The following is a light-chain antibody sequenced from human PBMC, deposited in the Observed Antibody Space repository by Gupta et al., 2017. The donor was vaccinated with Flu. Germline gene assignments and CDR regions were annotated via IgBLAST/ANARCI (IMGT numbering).Light chain of an antibody. CDR3: QVYVSTPLYT. CDR2: AAS. V-gene: IGKV3-20*01. Sequence: LSLAPAEKATPSCRASQSVSSNYLAGYQQKPGQAPRLLIFAASSRATGIPDRFSGSGSGTDFTLTISRLEPEDFAVYYCQVYVSTPLYTFGQGTKLEI. CDR1: QSVSSNY. J-gene: IGKJ2*01.